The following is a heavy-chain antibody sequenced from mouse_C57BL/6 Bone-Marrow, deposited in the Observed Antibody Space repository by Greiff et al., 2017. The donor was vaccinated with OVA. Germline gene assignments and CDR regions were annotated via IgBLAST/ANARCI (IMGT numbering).Heavy chain of an antibody. Sequence: QVQLQQSGAELVKPGASVKLSCKASGYTFTSYWMHWVKQRPGQGLEWIGMIHPNSGSTNYNEKFKSKATLTVDKSSSTAYMQLSSLTSEDSAVYYCARVDGYWFAYWGQGTLVTVSA. V-gene: IGHV1-64*01. CDR2: IHPNSGST. D-gene: IGHD2-3*01. CDR1: GYTFTSYW. J-gene: IGHJ3*01. CDR3: ARVDGYWFAY.